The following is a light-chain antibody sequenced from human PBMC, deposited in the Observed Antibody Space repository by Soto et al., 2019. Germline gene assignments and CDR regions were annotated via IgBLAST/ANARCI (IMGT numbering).Light chain of an antibody. Sequence: EIVLKQSPGTLYLSPGERATLSCRASQSFSGKYLASYQQQPGPATRLLIHGASNRATGIPDRCSGSGSGTVFTRTISKLEPEDFAVYYCQQYGSSPPYTLGQGTKLEIK. CDR3: QQYGSSPPYT. V-gene: IGKV3-20*01. CDR1: QSFSGKY. J-gene: IGKJ2*01. CDR2: GAS.